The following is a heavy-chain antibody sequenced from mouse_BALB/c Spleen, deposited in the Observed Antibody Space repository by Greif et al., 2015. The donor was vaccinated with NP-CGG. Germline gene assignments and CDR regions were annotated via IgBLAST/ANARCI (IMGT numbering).Heavy chain of an antibody. V-gene: IGHV1-26*01. CDR1: GYSFTGYT. D-gene: IGHD1-1*01. CDR3: ARGYGSSYWYFDV. Sequence: EVQLQHSGPELVKPGASMKISCKASGYSFTGYTMNWVKQSHGKNPEWIGLINPYNGGTSYNQKFKGKATLTVDKSSSTAYMELLSLTSEDSAVYYCARGYGSSYWYFDVWGAGTTVTVSS. J-gene: IGHJ1*01. CDR2: INPYNGGT.